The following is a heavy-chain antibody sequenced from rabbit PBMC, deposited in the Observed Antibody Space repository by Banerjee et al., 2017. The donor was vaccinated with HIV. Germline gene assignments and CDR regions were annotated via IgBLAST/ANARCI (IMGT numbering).Heavy chain of an antibody. CDR3: ARRDAGYGGYGYAYFDL. CDR2: IYTGDGST. J-gene: IGHJ4*01. D-gene: IGHD6-1*01. CDR1: GFTISSSYY. Sequence: QEQLVESGGGLVQPEGSLALTCKASGFTISSSYYMCWVRQAPGKGLEWIGCIYTGDGSTYYASWAKGRFTISKSTSLNTVTLQMTSLTAADTATYFCARRDAGYGGYGYAYFDLWGPGTLVTVS. V-gene: IGHV1S47*01.